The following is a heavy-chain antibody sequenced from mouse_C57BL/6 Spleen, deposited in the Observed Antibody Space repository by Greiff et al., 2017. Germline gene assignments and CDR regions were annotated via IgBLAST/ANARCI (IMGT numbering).Heavy chain of an antibody. CDR1: GYTFTSYW. CDR2: IDPSDSYT. J-gene: IGHJ3*01. Sequence: QVQLQQPGAELVRPGTSVKLSCKASGYTFTSYWMHWVKQRPGQGLEWIGVIDPSDSYTNYNQKFKGKATLTVDTSSSTAYLQLSSLTSDDSAVYYCARDYCSSYGFAYWGQGTLVTVSA. CDR3: ARDYCSSYGFAY. V-gene: IGHV1-59*01. D-gene: IGHD1-1*01.